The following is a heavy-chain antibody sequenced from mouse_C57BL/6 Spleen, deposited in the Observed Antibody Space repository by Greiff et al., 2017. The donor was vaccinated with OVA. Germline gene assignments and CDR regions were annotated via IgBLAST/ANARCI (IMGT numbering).Heavy chain of an antibody. J-gene: IGHJ2*01. Sequence: QVQLQQPGAELVTPGASVKLSCKASGYTFTSYWMQCVKQRPGQGLEWIGEIDPSDSYTNYNQKFKGKATLTVDTSSSTAYMQLSSLTSEDSAVYYCARGVTTVVAPDYWGQGTTLTVSS. CDR3: ARGVTTVVAPDY. CDR1: GYTFTSYW. D-gene: IGHD1-1*01. V-gene: IGHV1-50*01. CDR2: IDPSDSYT.